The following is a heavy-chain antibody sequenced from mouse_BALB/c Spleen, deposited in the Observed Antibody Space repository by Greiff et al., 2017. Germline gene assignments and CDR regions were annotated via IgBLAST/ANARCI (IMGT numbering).Heavy chain of an antibody. D-gene: IGHD1-2*01. V-gene: IGHV1S81*02. Sequence: AQLQQPGAELVKPGASVKLSCKASGYTFTSYYMYWVKQRPGQGLEWIGGINPSNGGTNFNEKFKSKATLTVDKSSSTAYMQLSSLTSEDSAVYYCTRGTATVLYYAMDYWGQGTSVTVSS. J-gene: IGHJ4*01. CDR1: GYTFTSYY. CDR3: TRGTATVLYYAMDY. CDR2: INPSNGGT.